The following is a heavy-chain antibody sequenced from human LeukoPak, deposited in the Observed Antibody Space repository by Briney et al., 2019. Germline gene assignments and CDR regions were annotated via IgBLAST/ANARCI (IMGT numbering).Heavy chain of an antibody. V-gene: IGHV3-30*02. CDR2: IPYDGSNT. Sequence: GGSLRLSCAASGFTFRSYGMHWVRQAPGKGREGVTFIPYDGSNTWYADSVKGRFTISRDNSKNTLYLQMNSLRVEDTAVYFCAKGVGGSANYYYMDVWGNGTTVTVSS. J-gene: IGHJ6*03. CDR1: GFTFRSYG. D-gene: IGHD3-10*01. CDR3: AKGVGGSANYYYMDV.